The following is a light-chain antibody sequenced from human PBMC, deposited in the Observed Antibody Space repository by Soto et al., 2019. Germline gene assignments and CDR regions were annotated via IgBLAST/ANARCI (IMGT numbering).Light chain of an antibody. J-gene: IGKJ5*01. V-gene: IGKV3-15*01. CDR3: QQYNNSPLP. CDR2: GAS. Sequence: SVAAGERTNDSCRASQSVSSNLAWYQQKPGQAPRLLIYGASTRATGIPARFSGSGSGTEFTPTISSLQSEPFAPYYCQQYNNSPLPFGQGTRLEIK. CDR1: QSVSSN.